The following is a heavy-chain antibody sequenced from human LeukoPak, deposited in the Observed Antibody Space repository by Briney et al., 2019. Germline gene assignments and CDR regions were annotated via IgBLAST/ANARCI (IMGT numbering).Heavy chain of an antibody. V-gene: IGHV4-34*01. CDR1: GGSFSGYY. CDR3: ARRNRITIFGVVTSGGFDP. J-gene: IGHJ5*02. D-gene: IGHD3-3*01. Sequence: SETLSLTCAVYGGSFSGYYWSWIRQPPGKGLEWIGEINHSGSTNYNPSLKSRVTISVDTSKNQFSLKLSSVTAADTAVYYCARRNRITIFGVVTSGGFDPWGQGTLVTVSS. CDR2: INHSGST.